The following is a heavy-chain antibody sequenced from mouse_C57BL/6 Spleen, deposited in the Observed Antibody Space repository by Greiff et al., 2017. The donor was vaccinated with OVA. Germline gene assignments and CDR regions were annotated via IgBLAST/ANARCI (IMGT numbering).Heavy chain of an antibody. J-gene: IGHJ2*01. CDR2: IYPSDSET. D-gene: IGHD2-4*01. Sequence: QVHVKQPGAELVRPGSSVKLSCKASGYTFTSYWMDWVKQRPGQGLEWIGNIYPSDSETHYNQKFKDKATLTVDKSSSTAYMQLSSLTSEDSAVYYCARQIYYDYDEAFDYWGQGTTLTVSS. CDR1: GYTFTSYW. V-gene: IGHV1-61*01. CDR3: ARQIYYDYDEAFDY.